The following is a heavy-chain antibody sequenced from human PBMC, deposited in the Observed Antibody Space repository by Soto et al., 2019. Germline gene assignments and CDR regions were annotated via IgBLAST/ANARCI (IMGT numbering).Heavy chain of an antibody. Sequence: QVQLVESGGGVVQPGRSLRLSCAASGFTFSSYAMHWVRQAPGKGLEWVAVISYDGSNKYYADSVKGRFTISRDNSKNTLYLQMNSLRAEDTAVYYCARVGTGGYDLIAWFDPWGQGTLVTVSS. J-gene: IGHJ5*02. D-gene: IGHD5-12*01. CDR1: GFTFSSYA. CDR3: ARVGTGGYDLIAWFDP. V-gene: IGHV3-30-3*01. CDR2: ISYDGSNK.